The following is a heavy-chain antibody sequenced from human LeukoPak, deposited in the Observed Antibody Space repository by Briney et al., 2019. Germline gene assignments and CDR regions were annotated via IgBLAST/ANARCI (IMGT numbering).Heavy chain of an antibody. CDR3: ARHFRRDYPDSGSSQYFHYIDV. CDR2: IYATGNT. J-gene: IGHJ6*03. D-gene: IGHD3-10*01. V-gene: IGHV4-4*09. CDR1: GGSMSDHY. Sequence: SETLSLTCAVSGGSMSDHYWSWIRQTPGTTLEWIGYIYATGNTNYSPSLKGRVTISLDTSKNHFSLRLRSVTAADTALYYYARHFRRDYPDSGSSQYFHYIDVWGKGTTVVVSS.